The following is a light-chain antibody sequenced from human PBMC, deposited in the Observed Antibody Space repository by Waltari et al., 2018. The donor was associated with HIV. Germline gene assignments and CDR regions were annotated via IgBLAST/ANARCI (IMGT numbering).Light chain of an antibody. V-gene: IGKV4-1*01. CDR1: QSVLYSSNNKNY. J-gene: IGKJ5*01. CDR2: WAA. Sequence: DIVMTQSPDSLTVSLGERATIYCKSSQSVLYSSNNKNYLAWYQQKPGQPPKLLIYWAATRESGVPDRFSGSGSGTDFTLTISSLQAEDVAVYYCQQYYGIPRTFGQGTRLEIK. CDR3: QQYYGIPRT.